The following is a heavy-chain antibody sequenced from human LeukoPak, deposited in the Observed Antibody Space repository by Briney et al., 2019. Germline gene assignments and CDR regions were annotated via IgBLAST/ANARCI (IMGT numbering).Heavy chain of an antibody. CDR2: IYYSGST. D-gene: IGHD3-10*01. CDR3: ARGTYYGPYYYYGMDV. J-gene: IGHJ6*02. Sequence: SETLSLTCTVSGGSISSYYWSWIRQLPGKGLEWIGYIYYSGSTNYNPSLKSRVTISVDTSKNQFSLKLSSVTAADTAVYYCARGTYYGPYYYYGMDVWGQGTTVTVSS. CDR1: GGSISSYY. V-gene: IGHV4-59*01.